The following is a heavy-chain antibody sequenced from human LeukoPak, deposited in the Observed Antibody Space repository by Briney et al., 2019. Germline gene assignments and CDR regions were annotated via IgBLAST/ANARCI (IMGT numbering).Heavy chain of an antibody. D-gene: IGHD5/OR15-5a*01. CDR2: IDWDDDE. CDR1: GFSLTTSGMC. J-gene: IGHJ6*03. V-gene: IGHV2-70*11. CDR3: ARSLHIYPYYYIDV. Sequence: SGPTLVKPTQTLTLTCTFSGFSLTTSGMCVNWIRQPPGKALEWLARIDWDDDEYHSTSLKTRLTISKDTSKNQVVLTMTNMDSVDTATYYCARSLHIYPYYYIDVWGKGTTVTVSS.